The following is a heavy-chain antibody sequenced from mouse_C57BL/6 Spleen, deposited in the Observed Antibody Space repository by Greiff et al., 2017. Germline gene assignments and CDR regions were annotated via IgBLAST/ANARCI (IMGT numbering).Heavy chain of an antibody. CDR2: ISYDGSN. Sequence: EVKLLESGPGLVKPSQSLSLTCSVTGYSITSGYYWNWIRQFPGNKLEWMGYISYDGSNNYNPSLKNRISITRDTSKNQFFLKLNSVTTEDTATYYCAYYYGSIYWGQGTTLTVSS. J-gene: IGHJ2*01. V-gene: IGHV3-6*01. CDR3: AYYYGSIY. CDR1: GYSITSGYY. D-gene: IGHD1-1*01.